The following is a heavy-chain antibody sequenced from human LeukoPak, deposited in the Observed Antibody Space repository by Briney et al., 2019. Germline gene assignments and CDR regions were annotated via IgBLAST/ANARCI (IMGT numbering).Heavy chain of an antibody. CDR3: ARSRSYITGTTHYYYYYMDV. D-gene: IGHD1-7*01. J-gene: IGHJ6*03. CDR2: IYYSGST. CDR1: GGSISSGGYY. V-gene: IGHV4-31*03. Sequence: SQTLSLTCTVSGGSISSGGYYWSWIRQHPGKGLEWIGYIYYSGSTYYNPSLKSRVTISVDTSKNQFSLKLSSVTAADTAVYYCARSRSYITGTTHYYYYYMDVWGKGTTVTVSS.